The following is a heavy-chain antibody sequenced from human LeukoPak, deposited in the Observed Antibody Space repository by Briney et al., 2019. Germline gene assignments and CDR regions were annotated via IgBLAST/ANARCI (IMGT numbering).Heavy chain of an antibody. J-gene: IGHJ3*02. Sequence: ASETLSLTCTVSGVSISSGGYYWSWIRQHPGKGLEWIGYIYYSGSTYYNPSLKSRVTISVDTSKNQFSLKLSSVTAADTAVYYCARDITTDAFDIWGQGTMVIVSS. CDR2: IYYSGST. CDR3: ARDITTDAFDI. D-gene: IGHD1-14*01. CDR1: GVSISSGGYY. V-gene: IGHV4-31*03.